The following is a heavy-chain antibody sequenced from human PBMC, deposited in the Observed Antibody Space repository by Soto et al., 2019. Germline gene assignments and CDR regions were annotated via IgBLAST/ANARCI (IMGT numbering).Heavy chain of an antibody. CDR2: ISAYNGNT. CDR3: ARQDIKVPGSIPDFGP. D-gene: IGHD2-2*02. J-gene: IGHJ5*02. CDR1: GYNFNMYG. V-gene: IGHV1-18*04. Sequence: ASVKVSCKASGYNFNMYGITWVRQAPGQVLEWIGWISAYNGNTNYAQNLQGRVNMTKDTSTSTAYMELRSLRSDDEAVFYCARQDIKVPGSIPDFGPRGQRTLVTVSS.